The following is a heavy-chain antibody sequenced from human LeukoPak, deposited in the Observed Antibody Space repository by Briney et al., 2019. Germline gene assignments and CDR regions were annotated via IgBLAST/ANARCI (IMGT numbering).Heavy chain of an antibody. CDR1: GYTFTSYD. D-gene: IGHD5-12*01. CDR3: GTGRGYSGYAGGDFDY. V-gene: IGHV1-8*01. J-gene: IGHJ4*02. CDR2: MIPNSGNT. Sequence: ASVKVSCKASGYTFTSYDINWVRQATGQGLEWMGWMIPNSGNTDYAQKFQGRVTMTRNTSISTAYMELSSLRSEDTAVYYCGTGRGYSGYAGGDFDYWGQGTLVTVSS.